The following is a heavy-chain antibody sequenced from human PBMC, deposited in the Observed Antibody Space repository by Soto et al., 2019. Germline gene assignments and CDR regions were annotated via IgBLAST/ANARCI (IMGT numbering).Heavy chain of an antibody. Sequence: SETLSLTCTVSGGSISRYYCSWIRQPPGKGLEWIGYIYYSVSTNNNPSLKSRVTISVAKSKNPFSLKLSSVNAADTAVYYCAREGIAAAGTQSGYFQHWGQGTLVTVSS. V-gene: IGHV4-59*01. J-gene: IGHJ1*01. CDR2: IYYSVST. CDR3: AREGIAAAGTQSGYFQH. D-gene: IGHD6-13*01. CDR1: GGSISRYY.